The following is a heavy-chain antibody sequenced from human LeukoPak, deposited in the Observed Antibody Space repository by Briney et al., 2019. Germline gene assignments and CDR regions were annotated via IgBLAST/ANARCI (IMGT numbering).Heavy chain of an antibody. V-gene: IGHV4-4*07. CDR3: ARDYYDSSGYYWWYFDY. J-gene: IGHJ4*02. Sequence: PSQTLSLTCTVSGGSISSYYWSWIRQPAGKGMEWIGLIYTSGTTNYNPSLTGRVTMSVDTSKNQFSLKLSSVTTADTAVYYCARDYYDSSGYYWWYFDYWGQGTLVTDSS. CDR2: IYTSGTT. CDR1: GGSISSYY. D-gene: IGHD3-22*01.